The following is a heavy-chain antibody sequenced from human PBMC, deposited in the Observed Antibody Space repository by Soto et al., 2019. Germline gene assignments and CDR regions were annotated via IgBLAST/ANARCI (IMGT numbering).Heavy chain of an antibody. Sequence: PGGSLRLSCAASRFTFSSSAISCVRQAPRKGLEWVSAISGSGGSTYYADSVKGRSTLSRDNSKNTLYLQMNSLRADDTGVYYCAKDPHIVVVIAMAFDIWGQGTMVTVSS. CDR2: ISGSGGST. D-gene: IGHD2-21*01. J-gene: IGHJ3*02. V-gene: IGHV3-23*01. CDR3: AKDPHIVVVIAMAFDI. CDR1: RFTFSSSA.